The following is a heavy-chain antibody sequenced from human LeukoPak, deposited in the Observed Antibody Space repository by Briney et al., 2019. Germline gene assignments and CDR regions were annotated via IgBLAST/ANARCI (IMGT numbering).Heavy chain of an antibody. CDR3: ARLGAASAGALDN. CDR2: IKEDGSAT. J-gene: IGHJ4*02. CDR1: GFTFSTSW. V-gene: IGHV3-7*04. D-gene: IGHD6-13*01. Sequence: PEGSLRLSCEASGFTFSTSWMSWVRQAPGKGLEWVANIKEDGSATYYVDSVRGRFTISRDTAKSSLYLEMKYLGVDDTAVYYCARLGAASAGALDNWGQGTPVTVSS.